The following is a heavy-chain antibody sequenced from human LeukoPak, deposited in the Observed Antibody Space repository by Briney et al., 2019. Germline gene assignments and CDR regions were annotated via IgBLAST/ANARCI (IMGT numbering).Heavy chain of an antibody. V-gene: IGHV3-33*01. D-gene: IGHD3-10*01. CDR1: GFTFSSFG. J-gene: IGHJ4*02. CDR3: AVWSTSSGYFDY. Sequence: GGSLRLSCAASGFTFSSFGMHWVRQAPGKGLEWVAIIWSDGSKDYYADSVKGRFTISRDNFKHTVSLQMNSLRAEDTAVYYCAVWSTSSGYFDYWGQGTLVAVSS. CDR2: IWSDGSKD.